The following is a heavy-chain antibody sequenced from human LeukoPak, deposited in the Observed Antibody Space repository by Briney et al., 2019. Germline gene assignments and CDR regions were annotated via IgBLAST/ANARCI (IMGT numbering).Heavy chain of an antibody. Sequence: SETLSLTCTVSGGSISSGSYFWTWIRPPAGKGLEWIGRINTSGSTNYNPSLKSRVTISVDTSKNQFSLKLSSVTAADTAVFYCAREGYTSSWYSGYYYFDYWGRGTLVTVSS. V-gene: IGHV4-61*02. CDR3: AREGYTSSWYSGYYYFDY. J-gene: IGHJ4*02. CDR2: INTSGST. D-gene: IGHD6-13*01. CDR1: GGSISSGSYF.